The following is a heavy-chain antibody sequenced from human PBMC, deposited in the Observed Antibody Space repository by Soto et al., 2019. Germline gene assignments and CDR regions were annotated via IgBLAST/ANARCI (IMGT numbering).Heavy chain of an antibody. D-gene: IGHD4-4*01. CDR2: ISGGGGRT. Sequence: LGGSLRLSCAASGFTFGTYAMSWVRQAPGKGLEWVSAISGGGGRTYYADSVKGRFTISRDNSKNTLFLQMNSLRAEDTAVYYCAKTVKCDMTTVTTNYYYGMDVWGQGTTVTVSS. J-gene: IGHJ6*02. V-gene: IGHV3-23*01. CDR3: AKTVKCDMTTVTTNYYYGMDV. CDR1: GFTFGTYA.